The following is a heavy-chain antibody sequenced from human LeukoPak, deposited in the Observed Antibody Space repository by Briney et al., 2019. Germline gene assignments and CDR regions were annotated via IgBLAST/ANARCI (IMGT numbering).Heavy chain of an antibody. J-gene: IGHJ5*02. Sequence: SETLSLTCTVFGVSVSSGSYFWSWIRQPPGEGPQWIGYIYHDGSTNYSPSLRSRVSISVDTSKNQFSLKLSSVTTADTAVYFCATFFDFWFGPWGQGTQVTVSS. CDR2: IYHDGST. CDR1: GVSVSSGSYF. D-gene: IGHD5/OR15-5a*01. CDR3: ATFFDFWFGP. V-gene: IGHV4-61*01.